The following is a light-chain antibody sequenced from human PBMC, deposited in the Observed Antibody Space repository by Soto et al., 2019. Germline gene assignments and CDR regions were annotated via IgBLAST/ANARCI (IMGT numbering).Light chain of an antibody. V-gene: IGKV3-20*01. CDR3: QQYGSSPLWT. CDR2: GAS. Sequence: EIVLTQSPGTLSLSPGESATLSCRATQSVSSNYLAWYQQKPGQAPRLLIYGASTRATGIPDRFSGSGSGTDFTLTISRLEPDDFAVYYCQQYGSSPLWTFGQGTKVDIK. CDR1: QSVSSNY. J-gene: IGKJ1*01.